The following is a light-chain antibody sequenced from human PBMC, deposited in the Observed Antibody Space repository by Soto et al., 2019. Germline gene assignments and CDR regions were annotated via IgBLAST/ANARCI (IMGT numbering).Light chain of an antibody. Sequence: QSALTQPASVSGSPGQSITTSCTGTSSDVGGYNYVSWYQQHPGKAPKLMIYDVSNRPSGVSNRFSGSKSGNTASLTISGLQAEDEADYYCSSYTSSSTVHVVFGGGTQLTVL. CDR1: SSDVGGYNY. CDR3: SSYTSSSTVHVV. CDR2: DVS. V-gene: IGLV2-14*01. J-gene: IGLJ2*01.